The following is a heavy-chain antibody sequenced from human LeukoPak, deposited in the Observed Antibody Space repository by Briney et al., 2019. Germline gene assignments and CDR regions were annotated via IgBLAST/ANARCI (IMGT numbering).Heavy chain of an antibody. D-gene: IGHD3-16*01. CDR1: GLTFANYA. V-gene: IGHV3-11*01. CDR2: ISSSGSTI. CDR3: ARDLQGWGDY. J-gene: IGHJ4*02. Sequence: GSLRLSCAVSGLTFANYAMRWVRQAPGKGLEWVSYISSSGSTIYYADSVKGRFTISRDNAENSLYLQMNSLRAEDTAVYYCARDLQGWGDYWGQGTLVTVSS.